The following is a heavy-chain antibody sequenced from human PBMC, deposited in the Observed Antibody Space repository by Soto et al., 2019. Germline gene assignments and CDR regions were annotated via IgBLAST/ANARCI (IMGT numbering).Heavy chain of an antibody. V-gene: IGHV4-34*01. CDR1: GGSFSGYY. J-gene: IGHJ4*02. Sequence: PSETLSVSCAVYGGSFSGYYGTWIRQPPGKGLEWIGEINQSGSTNYNPSLKSRLSISVDRSKNQFSLTLSSVTAADTAVYYCARALGYTSGHVAIDYWGQGILVTSPQ. D-gene: IGHD1-1*01. CDR2: INQSGST. CDR3: ARALGYTSGHVAIDY.